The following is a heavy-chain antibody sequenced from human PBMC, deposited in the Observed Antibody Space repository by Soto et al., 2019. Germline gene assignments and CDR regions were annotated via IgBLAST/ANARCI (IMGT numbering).Heavy chain of an antibody. Sequence: ASVKVSCKASGYTFTSYYMHWVRQAPGQGLEWMGIINPSGGSTSYAQKFQGRVTMTRDTSTSTVYMELSSLRSEDTAVYYCARVSKEGIAAAGFDYWGQGTLVTVSS. CDR2: INPSGGST. CDR1: GYTFTSYY. D-gene: IGHD6-13*01. J-gene: IGHJ4*02. V-gene: IGHV1-46*01. CDR3: ARVSKEGIAAAGFDY.